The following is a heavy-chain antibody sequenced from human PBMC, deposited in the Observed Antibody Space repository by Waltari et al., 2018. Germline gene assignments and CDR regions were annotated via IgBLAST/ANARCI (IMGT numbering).Heavy chain of an antibody. CDR1: GGSFSGYY. V-gene: IGHV4-34*01. Sequence: QVQLQQWGAGLLKPSETLSLTCAVYGGSFSGYYWRWIRQPPGKGLEWIGEINHSGSTNYNPSLKSRVTISVDTSKNQFSLKLSSVTAADTAVYYCARERVSTTATNYYYYYMDVWGKGTTVTVSS. CDR3: ARERVSTTATNYYYYYMDV. D-gene: IGHD6-13*01. J-gene: IGHJ6*03. CDR2: INHSGST.